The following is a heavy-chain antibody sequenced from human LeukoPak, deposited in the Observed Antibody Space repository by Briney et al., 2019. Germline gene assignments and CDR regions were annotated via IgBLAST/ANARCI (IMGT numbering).Heavy chain of an antibody. J-gene: IGHJ1*01. V-gene: IGHV3-23*01. CDR3: ATLDRYSSRTDYFQH. Sequence: GGSLRLSCAASGFTFSSYAMSWVRQAPGKGLEWVSVISGSGGSTYYADSVKGRFTISRDNFKNTLYLQMNSLRDEDTALYSCATLDRYSSRTDYFQHWGQGTLVTVSS. CDR1: GFTFSSYA. D-gene: IGHD6-13*01. CDR2: ISGSGGST.